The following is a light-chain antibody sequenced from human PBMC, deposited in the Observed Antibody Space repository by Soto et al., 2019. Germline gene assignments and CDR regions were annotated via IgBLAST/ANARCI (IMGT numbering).Light chain of an antibody. CDR3: QQSYSTPPT. Sequence: DIQMTQSPSSLSASVVERVTITFRASQSISSYLNWYQQKPGKAPKLLIYAASSLQSGVPSRFSGSGSGTDFTLTISSLQPEDFATYYWQQSYSTPPTVGQGTRLEN. CDR1: QSISSY. J-gene: IGKJ5*01. CDR2: AAS. V-gene: IGKV1-39*01.